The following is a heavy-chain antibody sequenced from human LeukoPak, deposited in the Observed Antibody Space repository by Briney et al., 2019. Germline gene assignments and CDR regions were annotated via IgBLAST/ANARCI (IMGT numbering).Heavy chain of an antibody. J-gene: IGHJ6*03. V-gene: IGHV4-59*01. Sequence: SETLSLTCTVSGGSISSYYWSWIRQPPGKGLEWIGYIYYSGSTNYNPSLKSRVTISVDTSKNQFSLKLSSVTAADTAVYYCARESYGSRSYDYYYSYMDVWGKGTTVTVSS. CDR2: IYYSGST. CDR1: GGSISSYY. D-gene: IGHD3-10*01. CDR3: ARESYGSRSYDYYYSYMDV.